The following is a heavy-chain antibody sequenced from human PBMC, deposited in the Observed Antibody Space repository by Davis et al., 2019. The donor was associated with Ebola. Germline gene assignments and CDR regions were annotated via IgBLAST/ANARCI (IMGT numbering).Heavy chain of an antibody. J-gene: IGHJ5*02. V-gene: IGHV1-18*01. Sequence: ASSVPVPCTTSGYTFIGHATSWVRHAPGLGLEWIGRINVYNGHTNYAQNFQVRVTMSTDTSTSIAYMELRSLRSDDTALYYCARDATTVTTIWFDPWGQGTLVTVSS. CDR3: ARDATTVTTIWFDP. D-gene: IGHD4-17*01. CDR1: GYTFIGHA. CDR2: INVYNGHT.